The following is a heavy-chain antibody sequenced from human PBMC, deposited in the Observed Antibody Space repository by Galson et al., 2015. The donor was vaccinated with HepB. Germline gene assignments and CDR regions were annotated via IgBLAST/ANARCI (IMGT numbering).Heavy chain of an antibody. J-gene: IGHJ5*02. CDR2: INPSGGRT. V-gene: IGHV1-46*01. CDR1: GYFFTSYY. CDR3: ARGLRVVVTATGWFDP. Sequence: VKVSCKASGYFFTSYYMHWVRQAPGQGLEWMGVINPSGGRTNYAQKFQSRVTMTRDTSTSTVYMELSSLRSEDTAVYYCARGLRVVVTATGWFDPWGQGTLVTVSS. D-gene: IGHD2-15*01.